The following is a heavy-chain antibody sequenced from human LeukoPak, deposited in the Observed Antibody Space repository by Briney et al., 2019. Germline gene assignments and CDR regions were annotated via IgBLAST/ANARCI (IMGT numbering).Heavy chain of an antibody. CDR1: VGTFSSYT. CDR3: VRSSAGVGATNLDY. CDR2: IIPILGIT. D-gene: IGHD1-26*01. V-gene: IGHV1-69*02. Sequence: GASVKVSCKASVGTFSSYTISWVRQAPGQGLEWMGRIIPILGITNYAQKFQGRVTITADKSTSTAYMELSSLRSEDTAVYYCVRSSAGVGATNLDYLGQGALVTVSS. J-gene: IGHJ4*02.